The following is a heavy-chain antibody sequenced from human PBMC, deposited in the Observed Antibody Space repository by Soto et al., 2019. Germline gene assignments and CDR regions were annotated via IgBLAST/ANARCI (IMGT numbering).Heavy chain of an antibody. CDR3: ARGGIYYGSGCYYNWARFDY. V-gene: IGHV4-34*01. J-gene: IGHJ4*02. CDR1: GGSFSGYY. Sequence: SETLSLTCAVYGGSFSGYYWSWIRQPPGKGLEWIGEINHSGSTNYNPSLKSRVTISVDTSKNQFSLKLSSVTAADTAVYYCARGGIYYGSGCYYNWARFDYWGQGTLVTVSS. CDR2: INHSGST. D-gene: IGHD3-10*01.